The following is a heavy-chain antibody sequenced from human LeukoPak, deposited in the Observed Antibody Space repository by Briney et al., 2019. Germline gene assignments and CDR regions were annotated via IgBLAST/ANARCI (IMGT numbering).Heavy chain of an antibody. CDR1: GFSFSSSW. CDR3: ASLWDDGY. J-gene: IGHJ4*02. V-gene: IGHV3-7*02. D-gene: IGHD1-1*01. CDR2: IKQDGSEK. Sequence: GGSLRLSCAASGFSFSSSWMTWVRQAPGKGVEWVATIKQDGSEKFYVNSVKGRFTISRDNTKDSLYLQMNSLRADDTAVYYCASLWDDGYWGQGTLVTVSS.